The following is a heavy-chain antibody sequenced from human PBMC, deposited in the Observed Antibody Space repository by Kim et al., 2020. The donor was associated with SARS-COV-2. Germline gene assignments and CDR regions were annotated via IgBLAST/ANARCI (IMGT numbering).Heavy chain of an antibody. V-gene: IGHV3-23*01. J-gene: IGHJ4*02. CDR3: AKGELVTIFGVVHPNRDY. D-gene: IGHD3-3*01. Sequence: KGRFTISRDNSKNTLYLQMNSLRAEDTAVYYCAKGELVTIFGVVHPNRDYWGQGTLVTVSS.